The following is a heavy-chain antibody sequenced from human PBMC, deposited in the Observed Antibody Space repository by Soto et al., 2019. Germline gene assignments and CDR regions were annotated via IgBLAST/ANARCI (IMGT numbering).Heavy chain of an antibody. CDR1: GYTLTSYY. D-gene: IGHD5-18*01. Sequence: GASVKVSCKASGYTLTSYYMHWVRQAPGQGLEWMGIINPSGGSTSYAQKFQGRVTMTRDTSTSTVYMELSSLRSEDTAVYYCAARDSYGSTAYYFDYWGQGTLVTVSS. V-gene: IGHV1-46*01. CDR3: AARDSYGSTAYYFDY. J-gene: IGHJ4*02. CDR2: INPSGGST.